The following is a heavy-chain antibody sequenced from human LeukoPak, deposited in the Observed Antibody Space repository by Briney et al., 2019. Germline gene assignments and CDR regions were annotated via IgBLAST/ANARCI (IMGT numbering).Heavy chain of an antibody. V-gene: IGHV1-46*01. CDR3: AREGRVPGYFDWFMDYYYYMDV. D-gene: IGHD3-9*01. Sequence: ASVKVSCKASGYTFTSYYMHWVRQAPGQGLEWMGIINPSGGSTSYAQKFQGRVTMTRDTSTSTVYMELSSLRSEDTAVYYCAREGRVPGYFDWFMDYYYYMDVWGKGTTVTISS. J-gene: IGHJ6*03. CDR2: INPSGGST. CDR1: GYTFTSYY.